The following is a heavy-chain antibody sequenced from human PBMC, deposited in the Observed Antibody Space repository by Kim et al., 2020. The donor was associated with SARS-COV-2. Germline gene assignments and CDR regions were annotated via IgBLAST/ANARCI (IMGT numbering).Heavy chain of an antibody. V-gene: IGHV3-73*01. J-gene: IGHJ6*02. Sequence: GGSLRLSCAASGFPFSGAAMHWVRQASGKGLEWVGRIRSKANTYATAYAASVGGRFTISRDDSKNTAYLQMNSLKTEDTAVYYCTRRYFSNDILTDYGLDVWGQGTTVTVSS. CDR2: IRSKANTYAT. D-gene: IGHD3-9*01. CDR3: TRRYFSNDILTDYGLDV. CDR1: GFPFSGAA.